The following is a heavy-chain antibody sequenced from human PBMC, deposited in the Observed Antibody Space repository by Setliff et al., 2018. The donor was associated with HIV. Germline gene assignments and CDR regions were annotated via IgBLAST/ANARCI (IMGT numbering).Heavy chain of an antibody. CDR1: GLIFSRYG. Sequence: GSLRLSCEASGLIFSRYGMHWVRQGPGRGLEWVTLIKYDGSYEFYAESVKGRFTISRDNSKNTVYLQMDSLRAADTAVYYCVTDGPGTHGPADYWGQGTLVTVSS. J-gene: IGHJ4*02. V-gene: IGHV3-30*02. CDR2: IKYDGSYE. CDR3: VTDGPGTHGPADY.